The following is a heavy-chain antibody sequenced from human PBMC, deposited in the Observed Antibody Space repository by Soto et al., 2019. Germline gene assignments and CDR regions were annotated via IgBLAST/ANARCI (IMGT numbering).Heavy chain of an antibody. J-gene: IGHJ6*03. CDR3: ARDRGYDAHDYYYNSMDV. Sequence: EVQLVESGGGLVKPGGSRRLSCISSGFTFRTYTMNWVRQAPGKGLEWVSGIRGFSPYTFYAESVKGRFTISRDNAKNSRYLQMNSLRAEDAAVYYCARDRGYDAHDYYYNSMDVWGQGTTVTVSS. CDR2: IRGFSPYT. D-gene: IGHD3-10*01. V-gene: IGHV3-21*01. CDR1: GFTFRTYT.